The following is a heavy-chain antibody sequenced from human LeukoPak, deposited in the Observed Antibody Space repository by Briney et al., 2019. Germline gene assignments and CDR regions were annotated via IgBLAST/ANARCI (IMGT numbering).Heavy chain of an antibody. CDR1: GYTFTSSA. V-gene: IGHV1-18*01. CDR3: VKVVNRGWVITDN. Sequence: GASVKVSCTASGYTFTSSAISWVRQAPGQGLEWMGWSSAYNGNTNCAQKLEGRVTMTTDTSTTTSYIALKSLRTDDTVVYCCVKVVNRGWVITDNWGQGAPVTVSS. D-gene: IGHD6-19*01. J-gene: IGHJ4*02. CDR2: SSAYNGNT.